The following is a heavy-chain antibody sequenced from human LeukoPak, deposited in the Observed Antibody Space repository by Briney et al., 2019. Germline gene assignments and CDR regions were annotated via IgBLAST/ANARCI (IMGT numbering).Heavy chain of an antibody. V-gene: IGHV3-30-3*01. CDR2: ISYDGSNK. Sequence: GGSLRLSCAASGFTFDDYTMHWVRQAPGKGLEWVGVISYDGSNKYYADSVKGRFTISRDNSKNTLYLQMNSLRAEDTAVYYCARDGAYYGDYDDWGQGTLVTVSS. J-gene: IGHJ4*02. D-gene: IGHD4-17*01. CDR3: ARDGAYYGDYDD. CDR1: GFTFDDYT.